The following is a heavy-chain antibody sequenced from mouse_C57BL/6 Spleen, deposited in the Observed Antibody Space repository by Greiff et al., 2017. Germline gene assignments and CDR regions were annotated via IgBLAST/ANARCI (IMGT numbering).Heavy chain of an antibody. V-gene: IGHV1-55*01. CDR3: ARRITRGFAY. D-gene: IGHD1-3*01. CDR2: IYPGSGST. Sequence: QVQLQQPGAELVKPGASVKMSCKASGYTFTSYWITWVKQRPGQGLEWIGDIYPGSGSTNYNEKFKNKATLTVDTSSNTAYMQLSSLTAEDSAVYYGARRITRGFAYWGQGTLVTVSA. J-gene: IGHJ3*01. CDR1: GYTFTSYW.